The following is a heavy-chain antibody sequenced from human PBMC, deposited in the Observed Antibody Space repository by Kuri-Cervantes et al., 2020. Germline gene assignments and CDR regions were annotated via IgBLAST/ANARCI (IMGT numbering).Heavy chain of an antibody. J-gene: IGHJ4*02. CDR3: ARLHFYTNSGRYFDY. Sequence: GESLKISCAASGFPLSTFWMSWVRQVPGKGLEWVANVKQDESEKYYVDSVNGQFTISRDNAKNSLYLQINILRAEDTAIYYCARLHFYTNSGRYFDYWGQGTLVTVSS. CDR2: VKQDESEK. V-gene: IGHV3-7*01. D-gene: IGHD2-8*01. CDR1: GFPLSTFW.